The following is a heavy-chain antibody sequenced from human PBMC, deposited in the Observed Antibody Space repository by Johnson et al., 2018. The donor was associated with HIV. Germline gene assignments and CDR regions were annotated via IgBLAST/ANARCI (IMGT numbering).Heavy chain of an antibody. CDR1: GFTLSSYG. J-gene: IGHJ3*02. CDR3: ASGSPWVDAFDI. Sequence: HVQLVESGGGVVQPGRSLRLSCAASGFTLSSYGVHWVRQAPGKGLEWVAVISYDGSDKYYADSVKGRFTISRDSSKNTLYLQMNSLRAEDTALYYYASGSPWVDAFDIWGQGTMVTVSS. V-gene: IGHV3-30*19. CDR2: ISYDGSDK. D-gene: IGHD3-10*01.